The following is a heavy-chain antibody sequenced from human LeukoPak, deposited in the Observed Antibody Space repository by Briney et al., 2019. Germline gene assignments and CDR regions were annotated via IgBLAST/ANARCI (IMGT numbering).Heavy chain of an antibody. Sequence: ASVKVSCEPSGYTFTTYAIHWVRQAPGQRLEWMGLINADDGNTRYSQRFQGRVTITADESTSTAYMDLSSLRSEDTAMYYCARDAPYYYGSGSYIDAFDIWGQGTMVTVSS. CDR2: INADDGNT. CDR1: GYTFTTYA. V-gene: IGHV1-3*01. D-gene: IGHD3-10*01. CDR3: ARDAPYYYGSGSYIDAFDI. J-gene: IGHJ3*02.